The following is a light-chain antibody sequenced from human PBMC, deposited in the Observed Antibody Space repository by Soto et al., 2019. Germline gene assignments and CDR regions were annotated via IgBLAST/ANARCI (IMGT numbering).Light chain of an antibody. J-gene: IGKJ1*01. Sequence: DIQMTQSPSTLSASVGDRVTITSRASQSISSWLAWYQQKPGKAPKLLIYDASSLESGVPSSFSGSGSGTEFTLPISSLQPDDFAPYYCQQYNSYSGTFGQGTKV. CDR2: DAS. CDR1: QSISSW. V-gene: IGKV1-5*01. CDR3: QQYNSYSGT.